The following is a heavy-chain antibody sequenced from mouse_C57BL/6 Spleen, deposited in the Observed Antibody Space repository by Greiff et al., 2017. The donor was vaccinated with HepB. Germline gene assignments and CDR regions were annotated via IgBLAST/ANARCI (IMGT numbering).Heavy chain of an antibody. CDR3: ARRGYGNYYYFDY. J-gene: IGHJ2*01. CDR1: GYTFTSYW. Sequence: QVQLQQPGAELVKPGASVKLSCKASGYTFTSYWMHWVKQRPGQGLEWIGMIHPNSGSTNYNEKFKSKATLTVDKSSSTAYMQLSSRTSEDSAVYYCARRGYGNYYYFDYWGQGTTLTVSS. V-gene: IGHV1-64*01. D-gene: IGHD2-1*01. CDR2: IHPNSGST.